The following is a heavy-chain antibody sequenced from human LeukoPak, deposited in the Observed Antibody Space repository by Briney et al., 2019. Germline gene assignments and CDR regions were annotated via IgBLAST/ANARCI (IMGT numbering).Heavy chain of an antibody. J-gene: IGHJ4*02. CDR1: GFTFDEYA. CDR2: ISWNSAHT. D-gene: IGHD2/OR15-2a*01. Sequence: GGSLRLSCVASGFTFDEYAMHWVRQAPGKGLEWVSGISWNSAHTGYADSVKGRFTISRDNSKNTLYLQMNSLRAEDTAVYYCAKDDEYSYAAFDYWGQGTLVTVSS. CDR3: AKDDEYSYAAFDY. V-gene: IGHV3-9*01.